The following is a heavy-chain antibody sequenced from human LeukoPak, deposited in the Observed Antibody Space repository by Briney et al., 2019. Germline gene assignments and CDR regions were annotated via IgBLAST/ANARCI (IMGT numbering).Heavy chain of an antibody. CDR3: ARKGGGYYYHYGLDV. J-gene: IGHJ6*02. Sequence: GESLKISCKGSGYNFPSYWIGWVRQMPGKGLEWMGIVYPGDSDTRYSPSFQGQVTISADKSISTAYLQWSSLKASATAMYYCARKGGGYYYHYGLDVWGQGTTVTVSS. CDR2: VYPGDSDT. V-gene: IGHV5-51*01. CDR1: GYNFPSYW. D-gene: IGHD3-16*01.